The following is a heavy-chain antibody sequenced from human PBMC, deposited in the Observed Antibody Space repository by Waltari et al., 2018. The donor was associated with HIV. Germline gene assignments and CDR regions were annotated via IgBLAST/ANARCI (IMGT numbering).Heavy chain of an antibody. CDR3: AHRRGAAARSAFDI. J-gene: IGHJ3*02. CDR1: GFSLSTSGVG. V-gene: IGHV2-5*02. Sequence: QITLKESGPTLVKPTQTLTLTCTFSGFSLSTSGVGVAWIRQPPGKALEWLALIYWDDDKRYSPSLKSRLTITKDTSKNQVVLTMTNMDPVDTATYYCAHRRGAAARSAFDIWGQGTMVTVSS. D-gene: IGHD6-13*01. CDR2: IYWDDDK.